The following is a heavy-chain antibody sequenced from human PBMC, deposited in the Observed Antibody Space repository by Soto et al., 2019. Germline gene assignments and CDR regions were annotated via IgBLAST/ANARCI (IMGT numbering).Heavy chain of an antibody. CDR1: GGSLRGYS. V-gene: IGHV4-59*01. CDR2: VYSGGGT. D-gene: IGHD2-15*01. Sequence: PSETLSLTCTVSGGSLRGYSWSWIRQSPGKGLEWIGYVYSGGGTNYSPSFMGRVTISVDTTDNQFSLKLNSVTAADTAVYYCATDLVGVGYCLSPWGQGTLVTVSS. J-gene: IGHJ5*02. CDR3: ATDLVGVGYCLSP.